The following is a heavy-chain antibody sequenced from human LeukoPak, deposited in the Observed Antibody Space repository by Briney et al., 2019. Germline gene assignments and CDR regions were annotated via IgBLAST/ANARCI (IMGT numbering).Heavy chain of an antibody. J-gene: IGHJ4*02. D-gene: IGHD6-19*01. CDR2: IRSGGSTI. CDR3: LSSGWKVGFYY. Sequence: PGGSLRLSCAASGFTFSDYYMSWIRQAPGKGLEWVSYIRSGGSTIYYASFVKGRFTISRHNAENSLYVQMNSLGAEVRAVYYCLSSGWKVGFYYWGQGAL. CDR1: GFTFSDYY. V-gene: IGHV3-11*01.